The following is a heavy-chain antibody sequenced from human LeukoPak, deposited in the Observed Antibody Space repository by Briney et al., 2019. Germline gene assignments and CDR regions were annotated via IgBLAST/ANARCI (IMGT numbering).Heavy chain of an antibody. CDR2: ISYDGSNK. CDR3: AKAWRAFDY. Sequence: PGRSLRLSCAASGFTFSSYGMHWVRQAPGKGLEWVAVISYDGSNKYYADSVKGRFTISRDNSKSTLYLQMNSLRAEDTAVYYCAKAWRAFDYWGQGTLVTVSS. D-gene: IGHD1-1*01. V-gene: IGHV3-30*18. J-gene: IGHJ4*02. CDR1: GFTFSSYG.